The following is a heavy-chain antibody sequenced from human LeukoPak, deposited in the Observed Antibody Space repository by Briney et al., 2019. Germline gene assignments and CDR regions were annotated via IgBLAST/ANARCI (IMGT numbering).Heavy chain of an antibody. Sequence: GGSLRLSCAASGFTFTSYVMSWVRQAPGKGLEWVSAISSSGDGTSYTDSVKGRFTISRDNSKNTLYLQMISLRAEDTAVYYCAKAPHGTVGYVPYFDYWGQGTLVTVSS. CDR3: AKAPHGTVGYVPYFDY. D-gene: IGHD5-12*01. CDR1: GFTFTSYV. J-gene: IGHJ4*02. V-gene: IGHV3-23*01. CDR2: ISSSGDGT.